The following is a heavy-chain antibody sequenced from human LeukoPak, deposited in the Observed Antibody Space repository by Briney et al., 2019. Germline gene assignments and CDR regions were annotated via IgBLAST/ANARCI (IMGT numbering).Heavy chain of an antibody. CDR2: ISSSSSTI. J-gene: IGHJ5*02. CDR1: GFTFSSYS. D-gene: IGHD6-13*01. V-gene: IGHV3-48*04. CDR3: ARGPGIAAAGVWFDP. Sequence: GGSLRLSCAASGFTFSSYSMNWVRQAPGKGLEWVSYISSSSSTIHYADSVKGRFTISRDNAKNSLYLQMNSLRAEDTAVYYCARGPGIAAAGVWFDPWGQGTLVTVSS.